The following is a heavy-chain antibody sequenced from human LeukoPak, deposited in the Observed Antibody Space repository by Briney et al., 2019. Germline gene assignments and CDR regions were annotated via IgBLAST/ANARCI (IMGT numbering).Heavy chain of an antibody. CDR1: GYTFTSYY. V-gene: IGHV1-46*01. CDR2: INPSGGST. Sequence: APVKVSCKASGYTFTSYYMHWVRQAPGQGLEWMGIINPSGGSTSYAQKFQGRVTMTRDTSTSTVYMELSSLRSEDTAVYYCARADGNGSGSYPLYYFDYWGQGTLVTVSS. CDR3: ARADGNGSGSYPLYYFDY. D-gene: IGHD3-10*01. J-gene: IGHJ4*02.